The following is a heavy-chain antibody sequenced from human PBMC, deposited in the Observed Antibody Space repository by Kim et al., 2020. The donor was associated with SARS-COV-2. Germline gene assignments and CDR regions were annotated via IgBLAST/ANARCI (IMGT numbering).Heavy chain of an antibody. Sequence: ASVKVSCKASGYTFTSYGISWVRQAPGQGLEWMGWISAYNGNTNYAQKLQGRVTMTTDTSTSTAYMELRSLRSDDTAVYYCARDWGYCSSTSCYGGGWFDPWGQGTLVTVSS. V-gene: IGHV1-18*04. D-gene: IGHD2-2*01. J-gene: IGHJ5*02. CDR1: GYTFTSYG. CDR2: ISAYNGNT. CDR3: ARDWGYCSSTSCYGGGWFDP.